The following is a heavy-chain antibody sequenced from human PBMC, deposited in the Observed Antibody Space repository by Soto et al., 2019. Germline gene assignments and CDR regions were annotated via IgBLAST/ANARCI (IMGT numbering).Heavy chain of an antibody. CDR2: IWYDGSNK. J-gene: IGHJ6*02. D-gene: IGHD3-3*01. CDR3: ARERQYYDFWSGWGYYYGMDV. CDR1: GFTFSSYG. Sequence: QVQLVESGGGVVQPGRSLGLSRAASGFTFSSYGMHWVRQAPGKGLEWVAVIWYDGSNKYYADSVKGRFTISRDNSKNTLYLQMNSLRAEDTAVYYCARERQYYDFWSGWGYYYGMDVWGQGTTVTVSS. V-gene: IGHV3-33*01.